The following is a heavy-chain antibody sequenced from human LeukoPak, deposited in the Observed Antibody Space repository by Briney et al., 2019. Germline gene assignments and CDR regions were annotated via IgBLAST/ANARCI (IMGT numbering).Heavy chain of an antibody. Sequence: SETLSLTCTVSGGSISSSSYYWGWIRQPPGKGLEWIWNIHYSGNTYYNPSLKNRVTISVDTSKSHFSLELTSVTAADTATYYCARETTLAGFASGLGFNYWGQGILVTVSS. CDR2: IHYSGNT. CDR3: ARETTLAGFASGLGFNY. CDR1: GGSISSSSYY. J-gene: IGHJ4*02. V-gene: IGHV4-39*07. D-gene: IGHD6-19*01.